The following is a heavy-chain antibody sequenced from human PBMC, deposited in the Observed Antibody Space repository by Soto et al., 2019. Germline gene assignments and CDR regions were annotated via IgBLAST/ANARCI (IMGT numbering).Heavy chain of an antibody. Sequence: QPELQESGPGLVKPSETLSLTCTVSGGSISSSSYYWGWIRQPPGKGLEWIGSVYYSGSTYYNPSLKSRVTISVDTSKNQFSLKLSSVTAAYTAVYYCARHLRYCSGGRCYPLYMDVWGKGTTVTVSS. CDR3: ARHLRYCSGGRCYPLYMDV. CDR2: VYYSGST. CDR1: GGSISSSSYY. D-gene: IGHD2-15*01. J-gene: IGHJ6*03. V-gene: IGHV4-39*01.